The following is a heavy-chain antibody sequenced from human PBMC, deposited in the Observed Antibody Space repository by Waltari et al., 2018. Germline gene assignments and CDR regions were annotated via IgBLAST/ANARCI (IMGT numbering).Heavy chain of an antibody. CDR1: GYTFTGYY. J-gene: IGHJ4*02. CDR3: ASGRELLQLLDY. D-gene: IGHD1-26*01. Sequence: QVQLVQSGAEVKKPGASVKVSCKASGYTFTGYYMQWVRQAPGQGLAWMGWINPHSGGTNSAQKFQGRVTMTRDPSISTAYMELSRLRSDDTAVYYCASGRELLQLLDYWGQGTLVTVSS. V-gene: IGHV1-2*02. CDR2: INPHSGGT.